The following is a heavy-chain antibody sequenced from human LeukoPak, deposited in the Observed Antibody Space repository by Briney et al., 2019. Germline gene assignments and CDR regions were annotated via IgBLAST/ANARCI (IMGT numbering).Heavy chain of an antibody. CDR1: GGSISSSSYN. D-gene: IGHD4-23*01. CDR3: TRQGDGGRAFDY. J-gene: IGHJ4*02. CDR2: IYYNGNT. Sequence: SETLSLTCTASGGSISSSSYNWGWIRQTPGKGLEWIGTIYYNGNTYYNASLKSRFSISGDTSNNQFSLRLPSVTATDTAVYYCTRQGDGGRAFDYWGQGILVTVSS. V-gene: IGHV4-39*01.